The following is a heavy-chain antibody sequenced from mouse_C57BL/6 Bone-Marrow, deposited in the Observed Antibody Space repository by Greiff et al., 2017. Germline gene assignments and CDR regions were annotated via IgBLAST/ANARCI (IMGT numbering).Heavy chain of an antibody. CDR3: TRGGITTEYYFDY. Sequence: EVQGVESGEGLVKPGGSLKLSCAASGFTFSSYAMSWVRQTPEKRLEWVAYISSGGDYIYYADTVKGRFTISRDNARNTLYLQMSSLKSEDTAMYYCTRGGITTEYYFDYWGQRTTLTVSS. V-gene: IGHV5-9-1*02. J-gene: IGHJ2*01. D-gene: IGHD2-4*01. CDR1: GFTFSSYA. CDR2: ISSGGDYI.